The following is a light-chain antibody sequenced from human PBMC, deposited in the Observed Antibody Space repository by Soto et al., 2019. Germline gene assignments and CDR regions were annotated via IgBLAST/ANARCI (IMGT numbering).Light chain of an antibody. CDR2: EVS. Sequence: QSALTQPPSASGSPGQSVTISCTGTSSDVGGYNYVSWYQQHPGKAPKFMIYEVSKRPSGVPDRFSGSKSGNTASLTVSGLQAEDEADYYCSSYAGSNNYVFGTATKLTVL. J-gene: IGLJ1*01. V-gene: IGLV2-8*01. CDR3: SSYAGSNNYV. CDR1: SSDVGGYNY.